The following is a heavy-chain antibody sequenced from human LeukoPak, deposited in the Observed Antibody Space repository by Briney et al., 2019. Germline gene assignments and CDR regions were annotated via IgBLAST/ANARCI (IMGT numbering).Heavy chain of an antibody. Sequence: PSETLSLTCTVSGGSISSYYWSWIRQPPGKGLEWIGYIYYSGSTNYNPSLKSRVTISVDTSKNQFSLKLSSVTAADTAVYYCARVRQTYYYGMDVWGQGTTVTVSS. V-gene: IGHV4-59*08. J-gene: IGHJ6*02. CDR2: IYYSGST. CDR3: ARVRQTYYYGMDV. CDR1: GGSISSYY.